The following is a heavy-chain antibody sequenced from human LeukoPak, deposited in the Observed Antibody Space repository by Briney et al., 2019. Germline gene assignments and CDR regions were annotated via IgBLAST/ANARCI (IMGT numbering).Heavy chain of an antibody. CDR2: ISASGNT. CDR3: ASSLYYYTSGAGFDY. Sequence: SETLSLTCTVSGASIRTYYWSWIRQPAGKGLKWIGRISASGNTDHNPSLKSRVTMSVDTSKNQVSLNLNSVTAADTAVYYCASSLYYYTSGAGFDYWGQGTLVTVSA. CDR1: GASIRTYY. J-gene: IGHJ4*02. V-gene: IGHV4-4*07. D-gene: IGHD3-10*01.